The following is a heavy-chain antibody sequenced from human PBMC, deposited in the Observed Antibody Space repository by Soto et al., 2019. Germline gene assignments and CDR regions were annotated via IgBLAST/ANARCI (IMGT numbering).Heavy chain of an antibody. J-gene: IGHJ4*02. V-gene: IGHV4-34*01. D-gene: IGHD3-16*01. Sequence: QLQLHQWGTKLLKPSETLSLTCEVSGGSFSGYYWIWDRQSPGKGLEWIGEINDSGTTYYNPSFKSRLTRSINTAKQQISLKLTSVTAADTGVYYCQGGDFWGQGTRVTVSS. CDR3: QGGDF. CDR1: GGSFSGYY. CDR2: INDSGTT.